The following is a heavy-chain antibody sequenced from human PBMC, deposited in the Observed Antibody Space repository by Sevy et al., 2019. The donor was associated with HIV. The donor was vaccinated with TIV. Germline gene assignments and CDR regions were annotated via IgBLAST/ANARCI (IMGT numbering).Heavy chain of an antibody. Sequence: ASVKVSCKASGYTLTSYDINWVRQATRQGLEWIGWMNPNSGNTGYAQKFQGRVTMTRNTSISTAYMELSSLRSEDTAVYYCAILGYCSGGSCYETYYYFDYWGQGSLVTVSS. CDR1: GYTLTSYD. D-gene: IGHD2-15*01. V-gene: IGHV1-8*01. CDR2: MNPNSGNT. CDR3: AILGYCSGGSCYETYYYFDY. J-gene: IGHJ4*02.